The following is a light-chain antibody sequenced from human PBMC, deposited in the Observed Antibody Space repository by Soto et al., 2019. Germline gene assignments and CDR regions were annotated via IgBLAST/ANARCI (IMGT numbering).Light chain of an antibody. CDR2: DVS. CDR1: SSDVGGYDY. Sequence: HSVLTQPRSVSGSPGQSVAISCTGTSSDVGGYDYVSWYQQHPGKAPKLMIYDVSKRPSGVPDRFSGSKSGNTASLTISGLQAEDEADYYCCSYAGNFYVFGTGTKLTVL. V-gene: IGLV2-11*01. CDR3: CSYAGNFYV. J-gene: IGLJ1*01.